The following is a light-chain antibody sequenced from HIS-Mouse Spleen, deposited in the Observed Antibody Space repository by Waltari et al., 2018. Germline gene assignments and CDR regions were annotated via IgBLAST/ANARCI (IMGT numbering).Light chain of an antibody. CDR2: GKN. J-gene: IGLJ2*01. CDR3: NSRDSSGNHVV. Sequence: SSELTQDPAVSVALGQTVRITCQGDSLRSYYASWYQQKPGPAPVLVIYGKNNRPSAIPDRFSCASSGNTASLTITGAQAEDEADYYCNSRDSSGNHVVFGGGTKLTVL. V-gene: IGLV3-19*01. CDR1: SLRSYY.